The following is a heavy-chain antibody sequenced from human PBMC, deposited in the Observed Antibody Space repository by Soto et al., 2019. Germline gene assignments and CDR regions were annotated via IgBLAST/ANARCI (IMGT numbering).Heavy chain of an antibody. J-gene: IGHJ4*02. Sequence: EVQLVESGGGLVQPGGSLRLSCAASGFTFSSYWMHWVRQAPGKGLVWVSRINSDGSSTSYADYVKGRFTISRDNDKNMLYMQMNSLRAEDTAVYYCVRTSLVVAAATREDYWGQGTLVSVSS. V-gene: IGHV3-74*01. CDR3: VRTSLVVAAATREDY. CDR2: INSDGSST. CDR1: GFTFSSYW. D-gene: IGHD2-15*01.